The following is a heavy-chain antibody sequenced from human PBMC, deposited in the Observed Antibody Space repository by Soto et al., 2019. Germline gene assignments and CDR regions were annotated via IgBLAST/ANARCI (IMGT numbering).Heavy chain of an antibody. V-gene: IGHV3-73*01. J-gene: IGHJ5*02. Sequence: PGGSLRLSCAASGFTFSGSAMHWVRQASGKGLEWVGRIRSKANSYATAYAASVKGRFTISRDDSKNTAYLQMNSLKTEDTAVYYCTKGTTTGTTGFDPWGQGTLVTVSS. CDR3: TKGTTTGTTGFDP. CDR2: IRSKANSYAT. D-gene: IGHD1-1*01. CDR1: GFTFSGSA.